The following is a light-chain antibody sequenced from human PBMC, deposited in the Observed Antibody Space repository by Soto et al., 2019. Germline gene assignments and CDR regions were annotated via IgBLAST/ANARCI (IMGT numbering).Light chain of an antibody. CDR3: QQYFDVPFT. Sequence: DIVMTQSPDSLAVSLCGRATINCNSSQSVLYSSNNKNYLAWYQQKPGQPPKLLIYWASTRESGVPERFSGSGSGTDFTLTISSLEAEDVAFYWCQQYFDVPFTFGGGTKVDIK. J-gene: IGKJ4*01. V-gene: IGKV4-1*01. CDR2: WAS. CDR1: QSVLYSSNNKNY.